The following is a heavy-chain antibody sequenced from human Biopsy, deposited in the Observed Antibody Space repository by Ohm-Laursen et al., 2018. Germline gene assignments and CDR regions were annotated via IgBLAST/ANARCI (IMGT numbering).Heavy chain of an antibody. CDR2: INTYNGNT. J-gene: IGHJ4*02. D-gene: IGHD5-24*01. V-gene: IGHV1-18*01. Sequence: GASVKVSCKASGYTFTSYGISWVRQAPGQGLEWMGWINTYNGNTNYAQNLQGRVTMTTDTSTSTAYMELGSLRSGDTAVYYCARERGGYKRTDYWGQGTLVTVSS. CDR3: ARERGGYKRTDY. CDR1: GYTFTSYG.